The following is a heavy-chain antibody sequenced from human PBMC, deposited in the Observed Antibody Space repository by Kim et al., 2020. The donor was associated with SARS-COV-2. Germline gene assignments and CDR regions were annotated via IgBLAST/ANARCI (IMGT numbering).Heavy chain of an antibody. D-gene: IGHD3-16*01. J-gene: IGHJ4*02. Sequence: SETLSLTCTVSGGSISSYYWSWIRQPPGKGLEWIGYIYYSGSTNYNPSLKSRVTISVDTSKNQFSLKLSSVTAADTAVYYCARHVWGSSQILNFDDWGQGTLVTVSS. CDR2: IYYSGST. V-gene: IGHV4-59*13. CDR3: ARHVWGSSQILNFDD. CDR1: GGSISSYY.